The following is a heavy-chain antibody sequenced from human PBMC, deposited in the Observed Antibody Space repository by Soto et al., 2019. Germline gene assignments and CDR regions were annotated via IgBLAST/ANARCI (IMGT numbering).Heavy chain of an antibody. D-gene: IGHD3-16*02. CDR3: ASGGGYYDYVWGSYRYGPSEHYYYGMDV. V-gene: IGHV4-34*01. CDR1: GGSFSGYY. Sequence: SETLSLTCAVYGGSFSGYYRSWIRQPPGKGLEWIGEINHSGSTNYNPSLKSRVTISVDTSKNQFSLKLSSVTAADTAVYYCASGGGYYDYVWGSYRYGPSEHYYYGMDVWGQGTTVTVSS. J-gene: IGHJ6*02. CDR2: INHSGST.